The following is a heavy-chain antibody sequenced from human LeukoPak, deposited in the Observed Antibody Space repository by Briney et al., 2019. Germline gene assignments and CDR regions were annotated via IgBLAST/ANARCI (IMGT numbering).Heavy chain of an antibody. Sequence: SETLSLTXAVYGGSFSGYYWSWICQPPGKGLERIGEINHSGSTNYNPSLKSRVTISVDTSKNQFSLKLSSVTAADTAVYYCARGDVFGGVIVPFDYWGQGTLVTVSS. J-gene: IGHJ4*02. CDR3: ARGDVFGGVIVPFDY. D-gene: IGHD3-16*02. CDR2: INHSGST. CDR1: GGSFSGYY. V-gene: IGHV4-34*01.